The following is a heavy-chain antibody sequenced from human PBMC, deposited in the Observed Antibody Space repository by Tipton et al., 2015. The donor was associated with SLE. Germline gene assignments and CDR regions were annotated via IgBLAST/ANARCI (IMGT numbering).Heavy chain of an antibody. CDR3: ARHVDYGDYFDY. CDR1: GASISSYY. CDR2: FYSSGST. Sequence: TLSLTCNASGASISSYYWSWIRQPAGKGLEYIGRFYSSGSTYYNPSLKSPVSISVDTSKNQFSLKLSSVTAADTAVYYCARHVDYGDYFDYWGQGTQVTVSS. D-gene: IGHD4-17*01. J-gene: IGHJ4*02. V-gene: IGHV4-4*07.